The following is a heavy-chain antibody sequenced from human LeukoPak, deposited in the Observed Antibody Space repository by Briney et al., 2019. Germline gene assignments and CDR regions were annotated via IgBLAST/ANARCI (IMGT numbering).Heavy chain of an antibody. CDR3: ARDPMVRGVLYYYYYYGMDV. D-gene: IGHD3-10*01. CDR1: GYTFTVYY. J-gene: IGHJ6*02. Sequence: ASVKVSCKASGYTFTVYYMHWVRQAPGQGLEWMGRINPNSGGTNYAQKFQGRVTMTRDTSISTAYMELSRLRSDDAAVYYCARDPMVRGVLYYYYYYGMDVWGQGTTVTVSS. CDR2: INPNSGGT. V-gene: IGHV1-2*06.